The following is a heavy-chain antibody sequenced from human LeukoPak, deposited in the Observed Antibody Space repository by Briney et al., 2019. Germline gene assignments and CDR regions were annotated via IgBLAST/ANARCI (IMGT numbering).Heavy chain of an antibody. J-gene: IGHJ4*02. CDR1: GFTVKDNF. CDR2: LYSGGAT. Sequence: GGSLRLSCAASGFTVKDNFMSWVRQAPGKGLEWVSVLYSGGATYYADSVKGRFTISRDNSKNIVFLQMNDLRTEDTAFYYCTRDSANYHFAYWGQGALVAVSS. V-gene: IGHV3-66*01. CDR3: TRDSANYHFAY. D-gene: IGHD4/OR15-4a*01.